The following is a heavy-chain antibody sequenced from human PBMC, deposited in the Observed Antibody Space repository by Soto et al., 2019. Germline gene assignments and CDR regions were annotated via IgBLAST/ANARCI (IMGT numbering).Heavy chain of an antibody. CDR1: GYTFTSYG. Sequence: GASVKVSCKASGYTFTSYGISWVRQAPGQGLEWMAWINTNNGNTNYAQKFQGRVTVTTDTSTSTAYMELRSLRSDGTAVYYCARDPPVRRSWNDREAFDIWGQGTMVTRLL. CDR3: ARDPPVRRSWNDREAFDI. D-gene: IGHD1-1*01. CDR2: INTNNGNT. V-gene: IGHV1-18*01. J-gene: IGHJ3*02.